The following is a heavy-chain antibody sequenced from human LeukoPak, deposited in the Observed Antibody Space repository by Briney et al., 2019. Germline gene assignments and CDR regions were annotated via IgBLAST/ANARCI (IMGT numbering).Heavy chain of an antibody. D-gene: IGHD3-22*01. CDR2: IYPNGIT. CDR3: ARRAYYDTSGYYPTSGYFDL. V-gene: IGHV4-4*08. CDR1: GGSIFSYY. Sequence: SETLSLTCTVSGGSIFSYYWNWIRQPPGKGLEWIGYIYPNGITSYNPSLRSRGTISIATSKNQISLRLRSVTAADTAIYYCARRAYYDTSGYYPTSGYFDLWGRGTLVTVSS. J-gene: IGHJ2*01.